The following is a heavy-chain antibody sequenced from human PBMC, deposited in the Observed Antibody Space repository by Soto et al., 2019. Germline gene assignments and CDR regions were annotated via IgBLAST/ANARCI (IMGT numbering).Heavy chain of an antibody. CDR1: GDSVSSNSAA. J-gene: IGHJ4*02. D-gene: IGHD6-13*01. CDR2: TYYRSKWYN. CDR3: ARAPSRIAAAGLPFDY. V-gene: IGHV6-1*01. Sequence: PSQTLSFTCVISGDSVSSNSAAWNWIRQSPSRGLEWLGRTYYRSKWYNDYAVSVKSRITINPDTSKNQFSLQLNSVTPEDTAVYYCARAPSRIAAAGLPFDYWGQGTLVTVSS.